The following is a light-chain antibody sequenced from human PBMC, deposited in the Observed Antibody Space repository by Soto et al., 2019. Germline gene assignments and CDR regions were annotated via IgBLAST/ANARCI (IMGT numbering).Light chain of an antibody. Sequence: DIVMTQSPDSLAVSLGERATMNCKCSRSVLYKSNNKNHLAWYQQKPGQPPQLIIYWASTRESGVPERFSSSGSGTDFTLTISSLEAEDVAFYWCQQYFDVPFTFGGGTKVDIK. CDR3: QQYFDVPFT. CDR2: WAS. CDR1: RSVLYKSNNKNH. J-gene: IGKJ4*01. V-gene: IGKV4-1*01.